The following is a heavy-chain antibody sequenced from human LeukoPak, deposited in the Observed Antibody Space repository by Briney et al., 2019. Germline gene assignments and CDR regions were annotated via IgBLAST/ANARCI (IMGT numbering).Heavy chain of an antibody. D-gene: IGHD3-16*02. V-gene: IGHV1-46*01. CDR1: GYTFTTYY. J-gene: IGHJ4*02. Sequence: GASVKVSCTASGYTFTTYYMHWVRQAPGQGLEWMGIINPSGGITSYAQKFQGRVTMTRDTSTSTVYMELSSLRSEDTAVYYCARDLGPVAGLGELSFEPDYWGQGTWSPSPQ. CDR3: ARDLGPVAGLGELSFEPDY. CDR2: INPSGGIT.